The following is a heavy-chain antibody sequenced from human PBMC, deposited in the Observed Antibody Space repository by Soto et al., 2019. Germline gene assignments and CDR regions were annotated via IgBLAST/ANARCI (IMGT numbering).Heavy chain of an antibody. Sequence: AGGSMRLSCAAAGFTFSSHAMSWVRQDQGKGLEWASAISGSGGSTYYADSVKGRFTISRDNSKNTLYLQMNSLRAEDTAVYYCAKDPIHRDYSSSVNWFDPWGQGTLVTVSS. D-gene: IGHD6-6*01. CDR2: ISGSGGST. J-gene: IGHJ5*02. CDR1: GFTFSSHA. V-gene: IGHV3-23*01. CDR3: AKDPIHRDYSSSVNWFDP.